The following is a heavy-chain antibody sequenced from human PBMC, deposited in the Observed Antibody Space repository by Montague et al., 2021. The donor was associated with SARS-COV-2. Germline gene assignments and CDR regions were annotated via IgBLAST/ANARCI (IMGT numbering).Heavy chain of an antibody. D-gene: IGHD3-10*01. V-gene: IGHV4-34*01. J-gene: IGHJ6*02. CDR3: ASGIYPSGSYYNRYYYGLNI. CDR2: VNHSANT. Sequence: SETLSLTCAVYGWSLSGYHWSWIRQPPEKGLEWIGEVNHSANTKYNPSLKSPVTISIDTSKNQFSLKMTSVTAADTATYYCASGIYPSGSYYNRYYYGLNIWGPGTTVIVSS. CDR1: GWSLSGYH.